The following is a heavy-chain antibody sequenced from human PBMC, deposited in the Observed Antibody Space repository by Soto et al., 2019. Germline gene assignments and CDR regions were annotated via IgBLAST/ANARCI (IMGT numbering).Heavy chain of an antibody. CDR3: ARLRAARVYYYYGMDV. V-gene: IGHV3-30-3*01. Sequence: PGGSLRLSCAASGFTFSSYAMHWVRQAPGKGLEWVAVISYDGSNKYYADSVKGRFTTSRDNSKNTLYLQMNSLRAEDTAVYYCARLRAARVYYYYGMDVWGQGTTVTVSS. D-gene: IGHD6-6*01. CDR1: GFTFSSYA. CDR2: ISYDGSNK. J-gene: IGHJ6*02.